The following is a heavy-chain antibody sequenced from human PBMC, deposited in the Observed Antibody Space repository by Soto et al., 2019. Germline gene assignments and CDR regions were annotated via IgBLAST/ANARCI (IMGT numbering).Heavy chain of an antibody. CDR1: GFTFSSYD. Sequence: EVQLVESGGGLVQPGGSLRLSCAASGFTFSSYDMHWVRQVTGKGLEWVSAIGTAGDAYYPNSVKGRFTISRENAKNSLYLQMNSLRAGDTAVYYCARAFITVVLEYWGQGTLVTVSS. V-gene: IGHV3-13*04. CDR3: ARAFITVVLEY. J-gene: IGHJ4*02. CDR2: IGTAGDA. D-gene: IGHD2-15*01.